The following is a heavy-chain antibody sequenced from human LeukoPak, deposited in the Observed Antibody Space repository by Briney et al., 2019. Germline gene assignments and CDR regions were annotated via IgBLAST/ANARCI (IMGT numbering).Heavy chain of an antibody. CDR2: ISSSGSTI. J-gene: IGHJ4*02. V-gene: IGHV3-48*03. CDR1: GFTFSSYE. Sequence: GGSLRLSCAASGFTFSSYEMNWVRQAPGKGLEWVSYISSSGSTIYYADSVKGRFTISRDNSKNTLYLQMNSLRAEDTAVYYCAKDPRWGSGSYYYFDYWGQGTLVTVSS. D-gene: IGHD1-26*01. CDR3: AKDPRWGSGSYYYFDY.